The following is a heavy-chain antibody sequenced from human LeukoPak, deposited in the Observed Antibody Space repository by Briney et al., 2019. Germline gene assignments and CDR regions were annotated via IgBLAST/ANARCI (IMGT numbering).Heavy chain of an antibody. J-gene: IGHJ4*02. CDR1: GGSFSGYY. V-gene: IGHV4-34*01. CDR3: ARDGTTGTFDY. CDR2: INHSGST. D-gene: IGHD1-1*01. Sequence: SETLSLTCAVYGGSFSGYYWSWIRQPPGKGLEWIGEINHSGSTNYNPSLKSRVTISVDTSKNQFSLKLSSVTAADTAVYYCARDGTTGTFDYWGQGTLVTVSS.